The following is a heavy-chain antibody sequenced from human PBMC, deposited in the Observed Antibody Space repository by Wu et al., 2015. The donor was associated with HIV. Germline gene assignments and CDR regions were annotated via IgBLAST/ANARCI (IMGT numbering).Heavy chain of an antibody. CDR3: ARDLSQRAHYYMDV. Sequence: VQLVQSGAEVKKPGASVKVSCKTSGYTFTNYGLSWVRQAPGQGLEWMGWISNYNGNTIYAQSLQGRVTQTTDSSTSTAYMELRTLTSDDTAVYYCARDLSQRAHYYMDVWGTGTTVIVSS. CDR1: GYTFTNYG. CDR2: ISNYNGNT. V-gene: IGHV1-18*01. J-gene: IGHJ6*03.